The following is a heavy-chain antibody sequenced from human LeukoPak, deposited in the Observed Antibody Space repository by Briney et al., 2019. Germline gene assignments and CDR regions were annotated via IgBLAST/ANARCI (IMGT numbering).Heavy chain of an antibody. CDR1: GGSFSGYY. D-gene: IGHD6-6*01. CDR3: ARGGAARLHFQN. J-gene: IGHJ1*01. Sequence: PSETLSLTCAVYGGSFSGYYWSWIRQPPGKGLEWIGYIYHSGSTNYNPSLQSRVTISVDTSKNQFSLNLSSVTAADTAVYYCARGGAARLHFQNWGQGTLVTVSS. CDR2: IYHSGST. V-gene: IGHV4-59*01.